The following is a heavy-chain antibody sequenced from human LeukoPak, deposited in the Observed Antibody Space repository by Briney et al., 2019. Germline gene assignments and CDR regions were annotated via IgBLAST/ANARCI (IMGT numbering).Heavy chain of an antibody. Sequence: GGSRRLSCAASGLIFSDYWMNWVRQVPGKGLEWVANINEDGSAQDYVDSVRGRFAISRDNAKTSLYLQMNSLRVEDTAIYYCATRESSMARSHWGHGTLVTVSS. D-gene: IGHD3-10*01. CDR2: INEDGSAQ. CDR1: GLIFSDYW. CDR3: ATRESSMARSH. V-gene: IGHV3-7*01. J-gene: IGHJ4*01.